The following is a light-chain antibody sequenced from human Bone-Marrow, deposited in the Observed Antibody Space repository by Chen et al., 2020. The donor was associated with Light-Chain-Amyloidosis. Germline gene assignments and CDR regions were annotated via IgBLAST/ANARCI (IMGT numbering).Light chain of an antibody. J-gene: IGLJ1*01. CDR1: SSDVGGDNH. Sequence: QSALTQPASVSGSPGQSITISCPGTSSDVGGDNHVSWYQQHPDKAPKLMIYEVTNRPSWVPDRCSGSKSDNTASLTIFGLQTEDEADYFCSSYTITNTLVFGSGTRVTVL. CDR2: EVT. CDR3: SSYTITNTLV. V-gene: IGLV2-14*01.